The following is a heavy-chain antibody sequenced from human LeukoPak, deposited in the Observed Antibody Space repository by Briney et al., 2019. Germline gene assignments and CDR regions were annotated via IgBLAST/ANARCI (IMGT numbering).Heavy chain of an antibody. J-gene: IGHJ6*03. CDR3: ARGGYGGYYYYMDV. CDR1: GGSISSYY. D-gene: IGHD1-1*01. V-gene: IGHV4-34*01. CDR2: INHSGST. Sequence: SETLSLTCTVSGGSISSYYWSWIRQPPGKGLEWIGEINHSGSTNYNPSLRSRVTISVDTSKNQFSLKLSSVTAADTAVYYCARGGYGGYYYYMDVWGKGTTVTVSS.